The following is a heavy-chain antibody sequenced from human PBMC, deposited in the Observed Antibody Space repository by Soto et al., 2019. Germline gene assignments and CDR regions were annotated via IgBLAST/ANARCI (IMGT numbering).Heavy chain of an antibody. Sequence: QVQLVQSGAEVKKPGSSVKVSCKASGGTFSSYAISWVRQAPGQGLEWMGGIIPIFGTANYAQKFQGRVTITADESTSTAYMELSSLRAEDTAVYYCARPQHGSFHYYYYYGMDVWGQGTTVTVSS. J-gene: IGHJ6*02. CDR1: GGTFSSYA. D-gene: IGHD1-26*01. V-gene: IGHV1-69*01. CDR3: ARPQHGSFHYYYYYGMDV. CDR2: IIPIFGTA.